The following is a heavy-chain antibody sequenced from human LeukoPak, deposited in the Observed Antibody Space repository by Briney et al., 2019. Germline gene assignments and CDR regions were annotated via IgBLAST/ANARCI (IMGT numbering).Heavy chain of an antibody. CDR2: INHSGST. CDR1: GGSFSGYY. CDR3: ARGADTYYYGSGSYYKRRTPIDY. V-gene: IGHV4-34*01. D-gene: IGHD3-10*01. J-gene: IGHJ4*02. Sequence: SETLSLTCAVYGGSFSGYYWSWIRQPPGKGLEWIGEINHSGSTNYNPSLKSRVTISVDTSKNQFSLKLSSVTAADTAVYYCARGADTYYYGSGSYYKRRTPIDYWGQGTLVTVSS.